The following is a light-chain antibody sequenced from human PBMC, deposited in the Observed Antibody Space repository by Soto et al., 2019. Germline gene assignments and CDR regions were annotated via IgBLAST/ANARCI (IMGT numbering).Light chain of an antibody. V-gene: IGLV2-23*02. Sequence: QSALTQPASVSGSPGQSITISCPGTSSDVGSYHLVSWYQHHSGKAPKIIIYEVNKRPSGISDRFSGSKSGNTASLSISGLQAEDEADYFCCSFVRTNGLIFGGGTKVTVL. J-gene: IGLJ2*01. CDR3: CSFVRTNGLI. CDR1: SSDVGSYHL. CDR2: EVN.